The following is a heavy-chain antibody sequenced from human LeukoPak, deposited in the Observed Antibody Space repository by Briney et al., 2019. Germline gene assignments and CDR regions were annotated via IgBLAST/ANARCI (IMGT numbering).Heavy chain of an antibody. V-gene: IGHV4-34*01. CDR2: INHSGST. J-gene: IGHJ4*02. CDR3: ARGRRLEHEGTFDY. Sequence: PSETLSLTCAVYGGSFSGYYWSWIRQPPGKGLEWIGEINHSGSTNYNPSLKSRVTISVDTSKNQFSLKLSSVTAADTAVYYCARGRRLEHEGTFDYWGQGTLVTVSS. D-gene: IGHD1/OR15-1a*01. CDR1: GGSFSGYY.